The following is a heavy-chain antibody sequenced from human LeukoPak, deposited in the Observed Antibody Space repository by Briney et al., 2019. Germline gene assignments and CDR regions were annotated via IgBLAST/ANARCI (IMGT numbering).Heavy chain of an antibody. Sequence: SETLSLTCTASGGSIGSYYWSWIRQPPGKGLEWIGYVYYSGSTSYNPSLKSRVTISVDTSKNQFSLKLSSVTAADTAVYYCARSGYCSSTSCYRSLWFDPWGQGTLVTVSS. J-gene: IGHJ5*02. CDR1: GGSIGSYY. V-gene: IGHV4-59*01. D-gene: IGHD2-2*02. CDR2: VYYSGST. CDR3: ARSGYCSSTSCYRSLWFDP.